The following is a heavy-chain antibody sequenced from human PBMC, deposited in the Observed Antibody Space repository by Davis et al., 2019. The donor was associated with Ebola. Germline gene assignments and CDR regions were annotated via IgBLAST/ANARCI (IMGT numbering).Heavy chain of an antibody. D-gene: IGHD6-13*01. CDR1: GGSFSGYY. CDR3: ARVQGAGAAFDY. Sequence: SETLSLTCAVYGGSFSGYYWSWIRQPPGKGLEWIGEINHSGSTNYNPSLKSRVTISVDTSKNQFSLKLSSVTAADTAVYYCARVQGAGAAFDYWGQGTLVTVSS. V-gene: IGHV4-34*01. CDR2: INHSGST. J-gene: IGHJ4*02.